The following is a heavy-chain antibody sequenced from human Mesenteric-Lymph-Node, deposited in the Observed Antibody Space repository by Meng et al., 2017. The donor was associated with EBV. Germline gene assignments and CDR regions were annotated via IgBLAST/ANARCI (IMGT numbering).Heavy chain of an antibody. V-gene: IGHV4-4*02. Sequence: QVQLQESGQGLVKPSGTLSLTGGVSGGSVSSDNWWTWVRQPPGKGLEWIGEIYHSGSTAYNPSLKSRVTISLDKSNNQFSLKLNSVTAADTAVYYCARIGVAASWDYWGQGTLVTVSS. CDR2: IYHSGST. D-gene: IGHD6-19*01. J-gene: IGHJ4*02. CDR1: GGSVSSDNW. CDR3: ARIGVAASWDY.